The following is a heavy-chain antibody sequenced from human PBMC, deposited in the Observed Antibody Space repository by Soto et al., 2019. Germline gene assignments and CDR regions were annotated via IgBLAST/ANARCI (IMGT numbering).Heavy chain of an antibody. CDR3: ARERSGYYRKFDY. CDR1: GGSISSGDYY. V-gene: IGHV4-30-4*01. J-gene: IGHJ4*02. D-gene: IGHD3-22*01. Sequence: SETLSLTCTVSGGSISSGDYYWSWIRQPPGKGLEWIGYIYYSGSTYYNPSLKSRVTISVDTSKNQFSLKLSSVTAADTAVYYCARERSGYYRKFDYWGQGTLVTVSS. CDR2: IYYSGST.